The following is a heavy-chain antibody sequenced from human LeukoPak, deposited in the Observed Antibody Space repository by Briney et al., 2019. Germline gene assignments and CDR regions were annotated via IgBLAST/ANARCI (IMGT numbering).Heavy chain of an antibody. CDR1: GFTFSSYA. CDR2: INHSGGTT. J-gene: IGHJ4*02. CDR3: AKNPHSGSYYSDLFFDY. V-gene: IGHV3-23*01. Sequence: GGSLRLSCAASGFTFSSYAMSWVRQAPGKGLEWVSVINHSGGTTYYVDSVKGRFTISRDSSKNTVYLQMNSLRAEDTAVYYCAKNPHSGSYYSDLFFDYWGQGTLVTVSS. D-gene: IGHD1-26*01.